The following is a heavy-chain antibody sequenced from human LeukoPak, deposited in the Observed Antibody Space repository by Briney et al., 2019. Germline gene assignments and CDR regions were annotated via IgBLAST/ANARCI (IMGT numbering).Heavy chain of an antibody. CDR3: ARHAYFDWLLNLFFDS. CDR2: IYYSGST. D-gene: IGHD3-9*01. V-gene: IGHV4-39*01. CDR1: GGSVSSSSYY. J-gene: IGHJ4*02. Sequence: PSETLSLTCTVSGGSVSSSSYYWDWIRQPPGKGLEWIGTIYYSGSTYYNPSLKSRVTISEDTSKNQFSLKLSSVTAADTAVYYCARHAYFDWLLNLFFDSWGQGTLVTVSS.